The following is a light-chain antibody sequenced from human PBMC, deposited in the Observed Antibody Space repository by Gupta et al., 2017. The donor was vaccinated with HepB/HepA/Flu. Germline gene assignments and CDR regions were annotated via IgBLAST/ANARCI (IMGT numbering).Light chain of an antibody. J-gene: IGLJ2*01. V-gene: IGLV2-14*03. Sequence: QSALTQPASVSGSPGQSITISCTGTSSDVGGYEYVSWYQQHPGKAPKLMIYDVIYGPSGVSNRFSGSKSGNTASLTISGLQAEDEADYYCSSYGTRSAPYVVFGGGTKVTVL. CDR2: DVI. CDR1: SSDVGGYEY. CDR3: SSYGTRSAPYVV.